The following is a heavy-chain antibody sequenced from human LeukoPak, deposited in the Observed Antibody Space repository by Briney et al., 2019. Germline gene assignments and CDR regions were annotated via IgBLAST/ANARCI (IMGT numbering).Heavy chain of an antibody. CDR3: AIYYDSSGYYLDP. D-gene: IGHD3-22*01. Sequence: ASVKVSCKASGYTFTGYYMHWVRQAPGQGLEWMGWINPNSGGTNYAQKFQGRVTMTRDTSISTAYMELSRLRSDDTAVYYCAIYYDSSGYYLDPWGQGTLATVSS. V-gene: IGHV1-2*02. CDR1: GYTFTGYY. CDR2: INPNSGGT. J-gene: IGHJ5*02.